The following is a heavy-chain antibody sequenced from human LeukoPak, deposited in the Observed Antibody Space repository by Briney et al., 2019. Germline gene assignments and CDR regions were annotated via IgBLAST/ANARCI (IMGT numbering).Heavy chain of an antibody. D-gene: IGHD3-10*01. CDR1: GYTFTSYG. J-gene: IGHJ5*02. Sequence: ASVKVSCKASGYTFTSYGISWVRQAPGQGLEWMGWISAYNGNTNYAQKRQGRVTMTTDTSTSTAYMELRSLRSDDTAIYYCAKDGAPPAPASYFRPLYNWFDPWGQGTLVTVSS. V-gene: IGHV1-18*01. CDR2: ISAYNGNT. CDR3: AKDGAPPAPASYFRPLYNWFDP.